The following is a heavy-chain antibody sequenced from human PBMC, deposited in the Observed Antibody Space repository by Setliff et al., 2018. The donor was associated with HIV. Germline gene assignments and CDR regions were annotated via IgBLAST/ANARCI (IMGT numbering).Heavy chain of an antibody. J-gene: IGHJ4*02. D-gene: IGHD6-13*01. CDR3: ARDPGMTAAGTEYFDS. V-gene: IGHV4-59*02. CDR2: IHYTGIS. Sequence: SETLSLTCVISGGSVGSHYWSWIRQSPGKGLEWIGNIHYTGISDINPSLKRRATISLDRPKIQFSLKLSSVTAADTAIYYCARDPGMTAAGTEYFDSWGQGILVTVSS. CDR1: GGSVGSHY.